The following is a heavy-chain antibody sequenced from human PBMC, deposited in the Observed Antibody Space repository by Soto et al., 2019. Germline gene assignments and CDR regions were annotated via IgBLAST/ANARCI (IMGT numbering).Heavy chain of an antibody. CDR2: IIPIFGTA. CDR3: ARDLGYYYDSSGYHTDIDY. J-gene: IGHJ4*02. Sequence: ASVKVSCKASGYTFTSYGISWVRQAPGQGLEWMGGIIPIFGTANYAQKFQGRVTITADESTSTAYMELSSLRSEDTAVYYCARDLGYYYDSSGYHTDIDYWGQGTLVTVSS. V-gene: IGHV1-69*13. CDR1: GYTFTSYG. D-gene: IGHD3-22*01.